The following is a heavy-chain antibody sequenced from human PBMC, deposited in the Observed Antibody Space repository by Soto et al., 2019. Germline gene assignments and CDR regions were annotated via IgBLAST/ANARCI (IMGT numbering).Heavy chain of an antibody. D-gene: IGHD5-18*01. CDR1: GFTFGDYA. Sequence: GGSLRLSCTASGFTFGDYAMSWFRQAPGKGLEWVGFIRSKAYGGTTEYAASVKGRFTISRDDSKSIAYLQMNSLKTEDTAVYYCTRARNRGYSYGYVYWGQGTLVTVSS. V-gene: IGHV3-49*03. J-gene: IGHJ4*02. CDR2: IRSKAYGGTT. CDR3: TRARNRGYSYGYVY.